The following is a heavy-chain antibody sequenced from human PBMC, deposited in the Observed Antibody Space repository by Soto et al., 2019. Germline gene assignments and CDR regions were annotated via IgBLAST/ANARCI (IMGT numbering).Heavy chain of an antibody. Sequence: EVQLLESGGGLVQPGGSLRLSCAASGFTFSSYAMSWVRQAPGKGLEWVSAISGSGGSTYYADSVKGRFTISRDNSKNTLYLQMNSLRAEDTAVYYCAKVKAGYCSGGSCYPFDYWGQGTLVTVSS. D-gene: IGHD2-15*01. J-gene: IGHJ4*02. CDR1: GFTFSSYA. V-gene: IGHV3-23*01. CDR3: AKVKAGYCSGGSCYPFDY. CDR2: ISGSGGST.